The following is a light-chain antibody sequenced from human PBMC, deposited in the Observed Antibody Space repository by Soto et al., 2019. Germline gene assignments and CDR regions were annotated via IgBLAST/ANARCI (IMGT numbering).Light chain of an antibody. J-gene: IGLJ1*01. V-gene: IGLV2-18*01. CDR1: IDDVTAYYR. CDR3: SVYTRTSTYV. CDR2: DVS. Sequence: QSALTQPPSVSGSPGQSVTISCSGTIDDVTAYYRVSWYQQTPGTAPKLMIYDVSNRPSGVPDRFSGSRSGNTASLTISGLQAEDEGDYYFSVYTRTSTYVFGTGTKVTVL.